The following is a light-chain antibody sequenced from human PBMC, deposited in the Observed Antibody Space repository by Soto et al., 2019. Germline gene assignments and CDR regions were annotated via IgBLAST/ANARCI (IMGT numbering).Light chain of an antibody. CDR1: SSNIGAGFD. CDR3: RSYYSSLSGWV. V-gene: IGLV1-40*01. CDR2: ENT. J-gene: IGLJ3*02. Sequence: QSVLTQPPSVSGAPGQRVTISCTGSSSNIGAGFDVHWYQQLPGTAPKLLIFENTDRPSGVPDRFSGSKSGTSASLAITGLQAEAAADYYCRSYYSSLSGWVFGGGTKVTVL.